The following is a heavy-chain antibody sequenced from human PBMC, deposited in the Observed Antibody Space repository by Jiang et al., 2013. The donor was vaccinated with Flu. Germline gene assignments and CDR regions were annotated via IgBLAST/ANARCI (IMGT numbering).Heavy chain of an antibody. CDR3: ASNLAYCGGDCYSDFDY. CDR1: GGSISSSSYY. CDR2: IYYSGST. V-gene: IGHV4-39*07. Sequence: SGSGLVKPSETLSLTCTVSGGSISSSSYYWGWIRQPPGKGLEWIGSIYYSGSTYYNPSLKSRVTISVDTSKNQFSLKLSSVTAADTAVYYCASNLAYCGGDCYSDFDYWGQGTLGHRLL. J-gene: IGHJ4*02. D-gene: IGHD2-21*01.